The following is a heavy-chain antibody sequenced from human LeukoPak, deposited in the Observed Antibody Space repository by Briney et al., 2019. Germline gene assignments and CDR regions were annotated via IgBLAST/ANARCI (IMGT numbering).Heavy chain of an antibody. Sequence: PGRSLRLSCAASGFTFSSYAMHWVRQAPGKGLEWVAVISYDGSNKYYADSVKGRFTISRDNSKNTLYLQMNSLRAEDTAVYYCAREDCSGGSCYVYYYYYGMDVWGQGTTVTVS. V-gene: IGHV3-30-3*01. J-gene: IGHJ6*02. CDR2: ISYDGSNK. D-gene: IGHD2-15*01. CDR1: GFTFSSYA. CDR3: AREDCSGGSCYVYYYYYGMDV.